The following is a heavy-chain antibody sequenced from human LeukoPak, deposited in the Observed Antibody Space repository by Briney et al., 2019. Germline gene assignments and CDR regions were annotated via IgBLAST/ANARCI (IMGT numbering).Heavy chain of an antibody. CDR3: ARGYSGYDYCDY. V-gene: IGHV1-8*01. Sequence: ASVEVSCKASGYTFTSYDINWVRQATGQGLEWMGWMNPNSGNTGYAQKFQGRVTMTRNTSISTAYMELSSLRSEDTAVYYCARGYSGYDYCDYWGQGTLVTVSS. CDR2: MNPNSGNT. D-gene: IGHD5-12*01. CDR1: GYTFTSYD. J-gene: IGHJ4*02.